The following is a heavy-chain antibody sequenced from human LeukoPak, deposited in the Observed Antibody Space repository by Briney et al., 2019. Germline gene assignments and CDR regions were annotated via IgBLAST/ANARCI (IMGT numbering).Heavy chain of an antibody. CDR2: INGNGGGS. CDR3: AKDFRIGYSAHFDY. CDR1: GFTFSDHA. D-gene: IGHD2-21*01. V-gene: IGHV3-23*01. Sequence: PGGSLRLSCAASGFTFSDHAMSWVRQAPAKGLEWVSSINGNGGGSYYIDSVKGRFTVSRDNSKNTLYLQMDSLRGEDTAVYYCAKDFRIGYSAHFDYWGQGALVTVSS. J-gene: IGHJ4*02.